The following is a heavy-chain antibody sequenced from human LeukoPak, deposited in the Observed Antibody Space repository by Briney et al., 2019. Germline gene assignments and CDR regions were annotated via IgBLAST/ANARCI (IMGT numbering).Heavy chain of an antibody. CDR3: ARGGGDGYKADY. J-gene: IGHJ4*02. CDR1: GYTFSGYY. D-gene: IGHD5-24*01. Sequence: ASVKVSCKASGYTFSGYYMHWVRQAPGQGLEWMGWINPNSGGTRYAQKCQGTVTMTRDTSIGTVYMELSRLRSDDTAVYYCARGGGDGYKADYWGQGTLVTVSS. CDR2: INPNSGGT. V-gene: IGHV1-2*02.